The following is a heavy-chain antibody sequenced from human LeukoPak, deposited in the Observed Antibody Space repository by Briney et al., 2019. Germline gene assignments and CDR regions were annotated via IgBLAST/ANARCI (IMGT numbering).Heavy chain of an antibody. J-gene: IGHJ4*02. CDR2: IYYSGST. D-gene: IGHD1-26*01. Sequence: PSETLSLTCTVSGGSISSYYWSWIRQPPGKGLEWIGYIYYSGSTNYNPSLKSRVTISVDTSKNQFSLKLSSVTAADTAVYYCARVSSGSYYYPLDYWGQGTLVTVSS. V-gene: IGHV4-59*01. CDR3: ARVSSGSYYYPLDY. CDR1: GGSISSYY.